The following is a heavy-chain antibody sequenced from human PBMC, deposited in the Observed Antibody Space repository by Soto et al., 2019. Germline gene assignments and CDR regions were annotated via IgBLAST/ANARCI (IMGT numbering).Heavy chain of an antibody. V-gene: IGHV3-23*01. J-gene: IGHJ5*02. D-gene: IGHD3-10*01. CDR2: VSDSGDYT. CDR1: GFTFSSDA. CDR3: AREVLWFGNPDWFDP. Sequence: GGSLRLSCAASGFTFSSDAMSWVRQAPGEGLEWVSTVSDSGDYTYYADSVKGRFTISRDNSRNTLFLQMDSLRAEDTAFYYCAREVLWFGNPDWFDPWGQGTLVTVSS.